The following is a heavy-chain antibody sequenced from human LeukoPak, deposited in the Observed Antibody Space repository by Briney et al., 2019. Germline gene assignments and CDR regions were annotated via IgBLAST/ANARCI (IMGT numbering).Heavy chain of an antibody. CDR3: ARYSGLDGDYFDL. V-gene: IGHV4-59*08. J-gene: IGHJ4*02. CDR1: GASISPYY. D-gene: IGHD2-21*01. CDR2: VYYSGST. Sequence: SETLSLTCLVSGASISPYYWGWIRQPSGKGLEWLGYVYYSGSTNYSPSLKSRLTMSVDTSKNQFSLKLTAVTAADTAVYYCARYSGLDGDYFDLWGQGTLVTVSS.